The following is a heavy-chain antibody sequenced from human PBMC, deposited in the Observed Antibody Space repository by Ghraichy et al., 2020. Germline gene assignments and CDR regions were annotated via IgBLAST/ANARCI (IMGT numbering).Heavy chain of an antibody. J-gene: IGHJ4*02. V-gene: IGHV4-39*01. D-gene: IGHD2-15*01. Sequence: SETLSLTCTVSGVSISSSSYYWGWIRQPPGKGLEWIGSIYYSGSTYHNPSLNSRVTIAVDTSKNQFSLNLTSVTAADTAVYYCARRRGVVVVAAEFDYWGQGTLVTVSS. CDR2: IYYSGST. CDR1: GVSISSSSYY. CDR3: ARRRGVVVVAAEFDY.